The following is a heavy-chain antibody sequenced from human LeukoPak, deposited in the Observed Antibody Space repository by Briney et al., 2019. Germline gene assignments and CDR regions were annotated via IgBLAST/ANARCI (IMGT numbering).Heavy chain of an antibody. J-gene: IGHJ3*02. CDR2: ISSGSSTI. Sequence: GGSLRLSCAASGFTFSAYGMNGVRQAPGKGLEWVSYISSGSSTIYYADSVKGRFAISRDNAKNSLYLQMNSLRDEDTAVYYCARWGRAFDIWGQGTTVTVSS. CDR1: GFTFSAYG. CDR3: ARWGRAFDI. D-gene: IGHD7-27*01. V-gene: IGHV3-48*02.